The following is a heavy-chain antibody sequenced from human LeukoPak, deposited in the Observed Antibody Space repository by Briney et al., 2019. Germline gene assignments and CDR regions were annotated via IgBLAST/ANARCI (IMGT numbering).Heavy chain of an antibody. CDR2: IKQVGSQS. J-gene: IGHJ5*02. Sequence: GGSLRLSCAASGFIFSNVWMRWVREAPGKGLGWVANIKQVGSQSYSVESVQGRFTISRDTARNSLHLQINSLRAEDTAMYYCAIEGSGRNLAPWGQGTLVTVSS. CDR3: AIEGSGRNLAP. CDR1: GFIFSNVW. V-gene: IGHV3-7*01. D-gene: IGHD3-3*01.